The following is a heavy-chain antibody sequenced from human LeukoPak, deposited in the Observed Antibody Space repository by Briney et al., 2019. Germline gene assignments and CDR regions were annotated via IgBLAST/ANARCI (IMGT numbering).Heavy chain of an antibody. CDR2: INPNSDDT. D-gene: IGHD4-17*01. CDR3: ARGPYGGYSYYYFGMDV. CDR1: GYTFTGYN. J-gene: IGHJ6*02. Sequence: ASVKVSFKASGYTFTGYNMHWVRQAPGQGLEWMGWINPNSDDTKYAQKFQGRVTMTRDTSISTAYMELSRLRSDDTAVYYCARGPYGGYSYYYFGMDVWGQGTTVTVSS. V-gene: IGHV1-2*02.